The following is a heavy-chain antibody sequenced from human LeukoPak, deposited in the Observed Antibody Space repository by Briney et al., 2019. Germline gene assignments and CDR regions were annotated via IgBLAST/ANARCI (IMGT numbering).Heavy chain of an antibody. CDR3: VRERYTCSGPFDY. D-gene: IGHD2-15*01. Sequence: ASVTVSCTASGYTFTSCGIRWVRQAPGQGLEWMGWINAYNGNTNYAQKLQGRVTMTTDTSTSTAYMELRSLRSDETAVYYCVRERYTCSGPFDYWGQGTLVTVSS. CDR1: GYTFTSCG. CDR2: INAYNGNT. J-gene: IGHJ4*02. V-gene: IGHV1-18*01.